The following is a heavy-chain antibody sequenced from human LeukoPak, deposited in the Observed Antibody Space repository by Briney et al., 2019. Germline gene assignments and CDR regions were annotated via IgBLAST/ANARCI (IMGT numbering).Heavy chain of an antibody. V-gene: IGHV4-34*01. D-gene: IGHD2-2*02. CDR2: INHSGST. J-gene: IGHJ1*01. Sequence: SETLSLTCAVYGGSFSGYYWSWIRQPPGKGLEWIGEINHSGSTNYNPSLKSRVTISVDTSKNQISLKLSSVTAADTAVYYCARSVGVVPAAIRYFQHWGQGTLVTVSS. CDR3: ARSVGVVPAAIRYFQH. CDR1: GGSFSGYY.